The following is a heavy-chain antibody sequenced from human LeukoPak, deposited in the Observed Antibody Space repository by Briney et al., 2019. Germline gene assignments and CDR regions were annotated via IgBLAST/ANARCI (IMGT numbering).Heavy chain of an antibody. CDR1: GFTFSSSA. CDR2: ISASGGST. CDR3: ASGKPNWFDP. V-gene: IGHV3-23*01. J-gene: IGHJ5*02. Sequence: GGSLRLSCAASGFTFSSSAMSWVRQVPGKGLEWVSGISASGGSTSYADSVKGRFTISRDNSKNTLYLQMNSLRAEDTAAYYCASGKPNWFDPWGQGTLVTVSS.